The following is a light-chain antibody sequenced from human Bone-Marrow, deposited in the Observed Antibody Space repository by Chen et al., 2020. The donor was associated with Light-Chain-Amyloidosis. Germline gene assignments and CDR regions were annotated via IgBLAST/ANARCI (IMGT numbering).Light chain of an antibody. V-gene: IGKV2-28*01. J-gene: IGKJ1*01. CDR1: QRLLHSDGYNY. Sequence: EIVMTQSPLYLPVTPGEPASISCRSSQRLLHSDGYNYLDWYLQKPGQSPQLLIFLGSNRASGVPDRFSGSGSGTDFTLKISTVEAEDVGVYYCLQALRQWTLGQGTKVEIK. CDR3: LQALRQWT. CDR2: LGS.